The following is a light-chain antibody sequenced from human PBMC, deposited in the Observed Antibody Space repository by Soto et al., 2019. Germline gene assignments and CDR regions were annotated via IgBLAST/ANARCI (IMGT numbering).Light chain of an antibody. V-gene: IGKV3-15*01. CDR3: QQYNSWPPIT. CDR1: ETVSTN. J-gene: IGKJ5*01. CDR2: DVS. Sequence: ETVLTQSPATLSVCPRERVTLSCRASETVSTNLAWYQQRPGQAPRLLIYDVSTGATGIPARFSGRRSGTEFTLTISSLQSEDFGVYYCQQYNSWPPITFGQGTRLEIK.